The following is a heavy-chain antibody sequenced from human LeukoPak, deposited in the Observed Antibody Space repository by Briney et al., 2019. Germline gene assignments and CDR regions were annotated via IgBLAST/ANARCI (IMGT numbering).Heavy chain of an antibody. V-gene: IGHV1-69*13. D-gene: IGHD2-15*01. J-gene: IGHJ6*02. Sequence: ASVKVSCKASGGTFSSYAISWVRQAPGQGLEWMGGIIPIFGTANYAQKFQGRVTITADESTSTAYMELSSLRSEDTAVYYCARVSLGSYYYYYGMDAWGQGTTVTVSS. CDR2: IIPIFGTA. CDR3: ARVSLGSYYYYYGMDA. CDR1: GGTFSSYA.